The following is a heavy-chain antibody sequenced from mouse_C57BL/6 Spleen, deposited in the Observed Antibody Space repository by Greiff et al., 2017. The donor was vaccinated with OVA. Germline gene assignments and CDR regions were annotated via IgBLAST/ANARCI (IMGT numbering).Heavy chain of an antibody. CDR1: GYTFTSYW. CDR2: IYPSDSET. Sequence: VQLQQSGPELVKPGASVKISCKASGYTFTSYWMDWVKQRPGQGLEWIGNIYPSDSETHYNQKFKDKATLTVDKSSSTAYMQLSSLTSEDSAVYYCARSSTVVAEGYYFDYWGQGTTLTVSS. D-gene: IGHD1-1*01. J-gene: IGHJ2*01. V-gene: IGHV1-61*01. CDR3: ARSSTVVAEGYYFDY.